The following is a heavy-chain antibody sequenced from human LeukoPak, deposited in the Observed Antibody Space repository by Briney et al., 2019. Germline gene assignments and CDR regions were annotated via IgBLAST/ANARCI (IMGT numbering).Heavy chain of an antibody. J-gene: IGHJ3*02. CDR2: ISAYNGNT. CDR1: GYTFTSYG. D-gene: IGHD1-26*01. Sequence: ASVKVSCKASGYTFTSYGISWVRQAPGQGLEWMGWISAYNGNTNYAQKLQGRVTMTTDTSTSTAYMELRSLRSDDTAVYYCARAATMVGASLGAFDIWGQGTMVTVSS. CDR3: ARAATMVGASLGAFDI. V-gene: IGHV1-18*01.